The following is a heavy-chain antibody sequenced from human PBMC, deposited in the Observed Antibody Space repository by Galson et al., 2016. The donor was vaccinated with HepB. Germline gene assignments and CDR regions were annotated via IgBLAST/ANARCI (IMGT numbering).Heavy chain of an antibody. CDR2: ISWNSASI. Sequence: SLRLSCAGSGFTFDDYAMHWVRQAPGKGLEWVSGISWNSASIRYADSVKGRFTISRDNAKNSLYLQMNSLRPEDTALYYCAKDVWPDPLVFGLYFDLWGRGTLVTVSS. CDR1: GFTFDDYA. J-gene: IGHJ2*01. D-gene: IGHD3-16*01. V-gene: IGHV3-9*01. CDR3: AKDVWPDPLVFGLYFDL.